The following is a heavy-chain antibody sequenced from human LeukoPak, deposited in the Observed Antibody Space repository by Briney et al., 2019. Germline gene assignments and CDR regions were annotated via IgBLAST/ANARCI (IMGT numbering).Heavy chain of an antibody. CDR1: GYTLTRYD. V-gene: IGHV1-8*01. Sequence: ASVKVSCKASGYTLTRYDINWVRQATGQGVEWMGWMNPNSGNTGYAQKFQGSVTMTSNTSISTAYMELSSLRSEDTAVYYCASSGIAAAGRHRYYYYGMDVWGQGPTVTVSS. D-gene: IGHD6-13*01. CDR3: ASSGIAAAGRHRYYYYGMDV. CDR2: MNPNSGNT. J-gene: IGHJ6*02.